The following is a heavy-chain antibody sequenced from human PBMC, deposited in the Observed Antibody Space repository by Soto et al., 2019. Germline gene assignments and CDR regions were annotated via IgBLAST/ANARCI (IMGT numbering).Heavy chain of an antibody. J-gene: IGHJ6*02. CDR2: IWYGGSNK. Sequence: GGSLRLSCAASGFTFSSYGMHWVRQAPGKGLEWVAVIWYGGSNKYYADSVKGRFTISRDNSKNTLYLQMNSLRAEDTAVYYCARDLYDFWSGRNLYYYYGMDVWGQGTTVTVSS. CDR3: ARDLYDFWSGRNLYYYYGMDV. V-gene: IGHV3-33*01. CDR1: GFTFSSYG. D-gene: IGHD3-3*01.